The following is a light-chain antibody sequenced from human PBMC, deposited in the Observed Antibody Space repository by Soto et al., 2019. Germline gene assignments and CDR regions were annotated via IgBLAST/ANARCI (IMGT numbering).Light chain of an antibody. CDR1: QSSSSY. V-gene: IGKV1-39*01. CDR2: AAS. CDR3: QQSYSTLSLT. J-gene: IGKJ4*01. Sequence: DIHMTQSPSSLSASVGDRVTITCRASQSSSSYLNWYQQKPGKAPKLMIYAASSLQSGVTSSFSGSGSGTDFTLTISSLQPEDFATYYCQQSYSTLSLTFGGGTKVEIK.